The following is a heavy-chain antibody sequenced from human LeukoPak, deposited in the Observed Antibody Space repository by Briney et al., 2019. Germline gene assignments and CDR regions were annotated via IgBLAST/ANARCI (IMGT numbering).Heavy chain of an antibody. CDR1: GYTFTNSD. CDR3: ARAHSRWSGGGILYY. D-gene: IGHD3-3*01. V-gene: IGHV1-8*01. Sequence: GASVKLSCKTSGYTFTNSDINWVRQATGQGLEWMGSINANTGHTAYAQNFQGRLTMTRSTAISTAYMELRSLRSEDTAVYYCARAHSRWSGGGILYYWGQGTLVTVSS. J-gene: IGHJ4*02. CDR2: INANTGHT.